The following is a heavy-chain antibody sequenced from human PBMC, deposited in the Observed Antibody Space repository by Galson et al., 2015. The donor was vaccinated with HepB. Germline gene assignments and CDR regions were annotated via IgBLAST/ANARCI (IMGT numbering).Heavy chain of an antibody. CDR2: IHPGDSDM. CDR3: ARVNTTGHSFYHMDV. V-gene: IGHV5-51*01. D-gene: IGHD5-18*01. Sequence: QSGAEVKKPGESLKISCKGSGYSFTNYWIAWVRQMPGKGLEWMGIIHPGDSDMRHRPSFQGQVTISVDKSLTTAYLQWKSLKASDSAMYYCARVNTTGHSFYHMDVWGTGTTVTVSS. J-gene: IGHJ6*03. CDR1: GYSFTNYW.